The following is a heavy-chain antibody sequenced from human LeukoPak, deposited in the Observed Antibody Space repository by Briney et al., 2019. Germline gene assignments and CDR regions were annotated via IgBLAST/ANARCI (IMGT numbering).Heavy chain of an antibody. CDR2: ISSSSSYI. CDR3: ATYNSATKD. J-gene: IGHJ4*02. Sequence: PSGTLSLTCAVSGGSISSNNWWSWVRQAPGKGLEWVSSISSSSSYIYYADPVKGRFTISRDNAKNSLYLQMNSLRAEDTAVYYCATYNSATKDWGQGTLVTVSS. CDR1: GGSISSNN. D-gene: IGHD5-12*01. V-gene: IGHV3-21*01.